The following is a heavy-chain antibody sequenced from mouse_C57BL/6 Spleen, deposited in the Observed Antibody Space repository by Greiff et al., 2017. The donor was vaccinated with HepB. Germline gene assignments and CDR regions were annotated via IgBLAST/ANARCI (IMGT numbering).Heavy chain of an antibody. CDR1: GYTFTSYW. V-gene: IGHV1-52*01. J-gene: IGHJ2*01. CDR3: ARTVVGYYFDY. D-gene: IGHD1-1*01. CDR2: IDPSDSET. Sequence: QVQLKQPGAELVRPGSSVKLSCKASGYTFTSYWMHWVKQRPIQGLEWIGNIDPSDSETHYNQKFKDKATLTVDKSSSTAYMQLSSLTSEDSAVYYGARTVVGYYFDYWGQGTTLTVSS.